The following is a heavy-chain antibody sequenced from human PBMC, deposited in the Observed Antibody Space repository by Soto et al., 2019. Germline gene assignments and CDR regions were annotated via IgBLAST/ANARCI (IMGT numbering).Heavy chain of an antibody. CDR1: GGTFSSYA. CDR2: IIPIFGTA. V-gene: IGHV1-69*13. D-gene: IGHD6-13*01. CDR3: ARDVRPWASSWPNYYYYYGMDV. Sequence: SVKVSCKASGGTFSSYAISWVRQAPGQGLEWMGGIIPIFGTANYAQEFQGRVTITADESTSTAYMELSSLRSEDTAVYYCARDVRPWASSWPNYYYYYGMDVWGQGTTVNVSS. J-gene: IGHJ6*02.